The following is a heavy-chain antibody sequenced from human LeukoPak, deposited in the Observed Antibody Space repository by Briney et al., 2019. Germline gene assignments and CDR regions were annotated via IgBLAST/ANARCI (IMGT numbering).Heavy chain of an antibody. V-gene: IGHV4-38-2*02. J-gene: IGHJ5*02. CDR3: ARDRSQIAAAASYNWFDP. Sequence: SETLSLTCAVYGGSFSGYYWGWIRQPPGKGLEWIGSIYHSGSTYYNPSLKSRVTISVDTSKNQFSLKLSSVTAADTAVYYCARDRSQIAAAASYNWFDPWGQGTLVTVSS. CDR2: IYHSGST. CDR1: GGSFSGYY. D-gene: IGHD6-13*01.